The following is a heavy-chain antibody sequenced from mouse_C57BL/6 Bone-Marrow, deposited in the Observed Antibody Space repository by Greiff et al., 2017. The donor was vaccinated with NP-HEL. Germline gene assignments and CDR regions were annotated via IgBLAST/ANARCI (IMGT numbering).Heavy chain of an antibody. V-gene: IGHV1-69*01. D-gene: IGHD2-5*01. Sequence: QVQLQQPGAELVMPGASVKLSCKASGYTFTSYWMHWVKQRPGQGLEWIGEIDPSDSYTNYNQKFKGESTLTVDKSSSTAYMQLSSLTSEDSAVYYCARWNYSNYWFAYWGQGTLVTVSA. CDR2: IDPSDSYT. CDR3: ARWNYSNYWFAY. CDR1: GYTFTSYW. J-gene: IGHJ3*01.